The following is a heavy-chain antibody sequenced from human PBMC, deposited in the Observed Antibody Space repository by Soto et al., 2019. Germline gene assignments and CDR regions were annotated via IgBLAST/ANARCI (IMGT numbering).Heavy chain of an antibody. D-gene: IGHD4-17*01. J-gene: IGHJ4*02. CDR1: TGSMRIYY. Sequence: RSETLSLTCSVSTGSMRIYYWTWIRQSPGKGLEWIGKISHTGRTKYNPSLESRVTISVDTSRKQFSLKLTSVTAADTALYYCARDDTTGLFDFWGQGTLVTVSS. CDR2: ISHTGRT. CDR3: ARDDTTGLFDF. V-gene: IGHV4-59*01.